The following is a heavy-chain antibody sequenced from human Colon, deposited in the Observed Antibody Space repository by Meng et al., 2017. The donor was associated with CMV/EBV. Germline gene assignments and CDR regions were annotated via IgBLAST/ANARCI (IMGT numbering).Heavy chain of an antibody. D-gene: IGHD6-13*01. Sequence: ASVKVSCKASGYTFTGYYMHWVRQAPGQGLEWMGWINPNSGGTNYAQKFQGRVTMTRDTSISTAYMELSRLRSDDTAVYFCARGESSSSWMKGWFDPWGQGTLVTVSS. V-gene: IGHV1-2*02. CDR3: ARGESSSSWMKGWFDP. J-gene: IGHJ5*02. CDR1: GYTFTGYY. CDR2: INPNSGGT.